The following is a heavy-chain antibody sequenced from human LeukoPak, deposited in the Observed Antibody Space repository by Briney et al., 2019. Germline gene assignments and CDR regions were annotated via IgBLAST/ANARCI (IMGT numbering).Heavy chain of an antibody. J-gene: IGHJ4*02. CDR1: GFTFSSYA. V-gene: IGHV3-23*01. CDR2: SSGSGGST. CDR3: AKSPTYYDILTGYYSGYYFDY. Sequence: PGGSLRLSCAASGFTFSSYAMSWVRQAPRKGLEWVSASSGSGGSTYYADPAKSRRTITRDNSKNTQYLQMHSLRAEHTAVYYFAKSPTYYDILTGYYSGYYFDYWGQGTLVTVSS. D-gene: IGHD3-9*01.